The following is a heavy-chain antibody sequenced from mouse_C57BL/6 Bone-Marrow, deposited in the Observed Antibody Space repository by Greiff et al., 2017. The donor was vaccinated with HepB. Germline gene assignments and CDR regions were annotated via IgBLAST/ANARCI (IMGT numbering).Heavy chain of an antibody. J-gene: IGHJ2*01. CDR1: GFTFSSYA. CDR3: ARADITTVVAPFGY. Sequence: VQLKESGGGLVKPGGSLKLSCAASGFTFSSYAMSWVRQTPEKRLEWVATISDGGSYTYYPDNVKGRFTISSDNAKNNLYLEMSHLKSEDTAMYYCARADITTVVAPFGYWGQGTTLTVAS. D-gene: IGHD1-1*01. CDR2: ISDGGSYT. V-gene: IGHV5-4*01.